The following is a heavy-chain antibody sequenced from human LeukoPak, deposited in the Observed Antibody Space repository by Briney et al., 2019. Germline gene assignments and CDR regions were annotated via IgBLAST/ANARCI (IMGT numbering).Heavy chain of an antibody. V-gene: IGHV4-39*07. CDR2: IYYSGST. CDR3: ARDRSASLLWFGEFDP. D-gene: IGHD3-10*01. Sequence: SETLSLTYTVSGGSISSSSYYGGWIRQPPGKGLEWIGSIYYSGSTYYNPSLKSRVTISVDTSKNQFSLKLSSVTAADTAVYYCARDRSASLLWFGEFDPWGQGTLVTVSS. J-gene: IGHJ5*02. CDR1: GGSISSSSYY.